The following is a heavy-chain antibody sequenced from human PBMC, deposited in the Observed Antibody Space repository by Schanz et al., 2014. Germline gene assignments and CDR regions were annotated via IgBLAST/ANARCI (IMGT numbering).Heavy chain of an antibody. CDR2: ITTSSSTR. V-gene: IGHV3-48*01. Sequence: EVRLVESGGGLVQPGGSLRLSCEASGFDFNSYSMNWVRQVPGKGLEWLSYITTSSSTRHYADSVKGRVTISRDNAKNSVSLQMRRLRAEDTAVYYCARPRFDYGEVDYWGQGTLVTVSS. CDR3: ARPRFDYGEVDY. J-gene: IGHJ4*02. CDR1: GFDFNSYS. D-gene: IGHD4-17*01.